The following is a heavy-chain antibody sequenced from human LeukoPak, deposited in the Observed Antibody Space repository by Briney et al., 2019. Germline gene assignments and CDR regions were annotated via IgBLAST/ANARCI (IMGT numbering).Heavy chain of an antibody. J-gene: IGHJ4*02. Sequence: KPSETLSLTCTVSGGSISSSSYYWTWIRQPPGKGLEWIGYIYYSGSTNYNPSLKSRVTMSVDTSKNQFSLKLSSVTAADTAVYYCARDRLGEPIDYWGRGTLVTVSS. CDR1: GGSISSSSYY. CDR3: ARDRLGEPIDY. V-gene: IGHV4-61*01. D-gene: IGHD3-16*01. CDR2: IYYSGST.